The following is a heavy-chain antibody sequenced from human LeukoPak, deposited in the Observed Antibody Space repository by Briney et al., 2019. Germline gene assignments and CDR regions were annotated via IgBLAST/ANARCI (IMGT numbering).Heavy chain of an antibody. J-gene: IGHJ1*01. D-gene: IGHD4-17*01. V-gene: IGHV3-48*03. CDR2: IRSSGRTI. CDR1: GFTYSSYE. Sequence: GGSLRLSCAASGFTYSSYEMNWVRQAPGKGLEWVSYIRSSGRTIYYADSVKGRFTISRDNAKNSLYLQMNSLRAEDTAVYYCAAYGDYEYFQYWGQGTLVTVSS. CDR3: AAYGDYEYFQY.